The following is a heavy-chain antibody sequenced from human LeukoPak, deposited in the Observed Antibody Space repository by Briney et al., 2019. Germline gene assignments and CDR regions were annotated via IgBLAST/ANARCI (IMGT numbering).Heavy chain of an antibody. CDR2: TYYRSKWYN. V-gene: IGHV6-1*01. Sequence: SQTLSLTCAISGDSVSSISVAWNWIRQSPLRGLEWLGRTYYRSKWYNDYAVSVKSRITINPDTSKNQLSLQLNSVTPEDTAVYYCARESASKFGYWGQGTLVTVSS. D-gene: IGHD6-25*01. J-gene: IGHJ4*02. CDR3: ARESASKFGY. CDR1: GDSVSSISVA.